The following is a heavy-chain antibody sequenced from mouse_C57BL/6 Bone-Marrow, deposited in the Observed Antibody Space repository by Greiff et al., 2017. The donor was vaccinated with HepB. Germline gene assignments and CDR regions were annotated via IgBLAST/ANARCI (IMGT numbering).Heavy chain of an antibody. CDR3: ARWGWLLPFDY. Sequence: QVQLKQPGAELVMPGASVKLSCKASGYTFTSYWMHWVNQRPGQGLEWIGEIDPSDSYTNYNQKFKGKTTLTVDKSSSTAYMQLSSLTSEDSAVYYCARWGWLLPFDYWGQGTTLTVSS. CDR2: IDPSDSYT. V-gene: IGHV1-69*01. J-gene: IGHJ2*01. CDR1: GYTFTSYW. D-gene: IGHD2-3*01.